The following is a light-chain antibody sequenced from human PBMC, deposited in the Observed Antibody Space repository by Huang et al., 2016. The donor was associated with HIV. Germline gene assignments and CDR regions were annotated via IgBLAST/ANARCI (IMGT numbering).Light chain of an antibody. V-gene: IGKV3-20*01. CDR3: QQCGRSPWT. Sequence: EIVLTQSPDTLSLSPGERATLSCRASQSVSRNYLAWDQQKPGQAPRLLIYGASSRATGIPDRFSGFGSGTDFTLTINRLEPEDFAVYYCQQCGRSPWTFGQGTKVEIK. CDR1: QSVSRNY. J-gene: IGKJ1*01. CDR2: GAS.